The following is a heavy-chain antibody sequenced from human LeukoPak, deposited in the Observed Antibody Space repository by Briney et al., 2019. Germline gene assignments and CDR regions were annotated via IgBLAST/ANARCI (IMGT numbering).Heavy chain of an antibody. J-gene: IGHJ5*02. CDR2: ISGYNGKT. CDR1: GYTFTGYY. Sequence: ASVKVSCKASGYTFTGYYMHWVRQAPGQGLEWMGWISGYNGKTKYAQKLQDRVTMTTDTSTTTAYMELRSLRSDDTAVYYCARAGAVVDNWFGPWGQGTLVTVSS. CDR3: ARAGAVVDNWFGP. D-gene: IGHD2-15*01. V-gene: IGHV1-18*04.